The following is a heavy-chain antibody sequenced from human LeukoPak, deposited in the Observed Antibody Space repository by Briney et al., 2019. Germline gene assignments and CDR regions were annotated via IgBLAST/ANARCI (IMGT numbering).Heavy chain of an antibody. CDR1: GFTFSNYW. CDR2: IKPDGSKK. V-gene: IGHV3-7*01. J-gene: IGHJ4*02. Sequence: GGSLRLSCAASGFTFSNYWMSWVRQAPGKGLEWVANIKPDGSKKYYVDSVKGRFTISRDNAKNSLYLQMNSLRAEDTATYYCTRDFGSNVVVTAIVDWGQGTLVTVSS. D-gene: IGHD2-21*02. CDR3: TRDFGSNVVVTAIVD.